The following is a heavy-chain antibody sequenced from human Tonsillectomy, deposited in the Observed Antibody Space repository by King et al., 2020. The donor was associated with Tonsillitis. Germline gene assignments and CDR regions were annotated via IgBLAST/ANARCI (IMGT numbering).Heavy chain of an antibody. J-gene: IGHJ6*02. Sequence: HVQLVESGGGVVQPGRSLRLSCVASGFTFSSYGKHWVRQAPGKGLEWVAVISYDGSNKYYADSVKGRFTISRDTSKNTLYLQMNSLRAEDTAVYYCARGNVLRYFDWLGDYYGMDVWGQGTTVTVSS. CDR2: ISYDGSNK. CDR3: ARGNVLRYFDWLGDYYGMDV. D-gene: IGHD3-9*01. V-gene: IGHV3-33*05. CDR1: GFTFSSYG.